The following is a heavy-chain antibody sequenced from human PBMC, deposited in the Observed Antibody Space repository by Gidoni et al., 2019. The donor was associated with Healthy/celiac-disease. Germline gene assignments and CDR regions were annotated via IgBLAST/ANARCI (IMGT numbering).Heavy chain of an antibody. V-gene: IGHV3-9*01. J-gene: IGHJ4*02. CDR1: GFTFDDYA. D-gene: IGHD3-3*01. CDR2: ISWNSGSI. Sequence: EVQLVESGGGLVQPGRSLRLSCAASGFTFDDYAMHWVRQAPGKGLEGVSGISWNSGSIGYADSVKGRFTISRDNAKNSLYLQMNSLRAEDTALYYCAKDIGDDFWSGYLDYWGQGTLVTVSS. CDR3: AKDIGDDFWSGYLDY.